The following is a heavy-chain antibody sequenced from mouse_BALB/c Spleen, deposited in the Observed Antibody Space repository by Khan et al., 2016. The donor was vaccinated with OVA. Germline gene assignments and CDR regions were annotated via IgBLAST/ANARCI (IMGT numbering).Heavy chain of an antibody. CDR1: GFTFSDYY. CDR2: ISDGGSYT. J-gene: IGHJ3*01. D-gene: IGHD2-13*01. Sequence: EVELVESGGGLVKPGGSLKLSCAASGFTFSDYYMYWVRQTPEKRLEWVATISDGGSYTYYPDSVKGRFTISRDDAKNNLYLQMSSLKSEDTAMYYCARGYYGDPFAHWGQGTLVTISA. CDR3: ARGYYGDPFAH. V-gene: IGHV5-4*02.